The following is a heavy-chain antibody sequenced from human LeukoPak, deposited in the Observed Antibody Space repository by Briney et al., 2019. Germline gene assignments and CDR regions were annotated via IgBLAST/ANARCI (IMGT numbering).Heavy chain of an antibody. D-gene: IGHD6-19*01. V-gene: IGHV1-2*02. Sequence: ASVKVSCKASGYTFTGYYMHWVRQAPGQGLEWMGWINPNSGGTNYAQKFQGRVTMTRDTSISTAYMELSRLRSDDTAVYYCARMYSSGWYLYYMDVWGKGTTVTVSS. CDR3: ARMYSSGWYLYYMDV. J-gene: IGHJ6*03. CDR2: INPNSGGT. CDR1: GYTFTGYY.